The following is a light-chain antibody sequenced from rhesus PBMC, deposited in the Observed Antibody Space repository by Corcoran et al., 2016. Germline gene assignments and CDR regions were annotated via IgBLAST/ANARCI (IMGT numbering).Light chain of an antibody. V-gene: IGLV1-72*02. J-gene: IGLJ6*01. CDR2: NNN. Sequence: QSVLTQPPSASGAPGQSVTISCSGSSSNIGSNYVYWYQQLSGKAPKLLIYNNNQRPSGVPDRFSGSKSGTSASLAISGLQSEDEADYYYSAWDSSLSGPVFGSGTKLTVL. CDR1: SSNIGSNY. CDR3: SAWDSSLSGPV.